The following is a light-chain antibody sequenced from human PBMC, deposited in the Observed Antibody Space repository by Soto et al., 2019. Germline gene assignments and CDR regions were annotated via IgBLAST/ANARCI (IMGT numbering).Light chain of an antibody. CDR1: QSVIGRP. Sequence: ELVLTQAPGTLSLSPWEMATLSCRASQSVIGRPLAGYQHKPGQAPRLLIYGVSSKATGIPHRFTGIGSGTDFTHTISRLDPEDYAVVSCQLYGPAPPINFGHGTRLEIK. CDR2: GVS. V-gene: IGKV3-20*01. J-gene: IGKJ5*01. CDR3: QLYGPAPPIN.